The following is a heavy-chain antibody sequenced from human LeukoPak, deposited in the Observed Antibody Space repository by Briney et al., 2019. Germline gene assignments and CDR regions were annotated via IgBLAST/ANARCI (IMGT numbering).Heavy chain of an antibody. V-gene: IGHV4-59*12. D-gene: IGHD6-13*01. CDR2: IFYSGSA. CDR1: DGSITNYY. CDR3: ARDQVYRSSWGHDAFDI. J-gene: IGHJ3*02. Sequence: SETLSLTCTVSDGSITNYYWGWVRQPPGKALKWIGNIFYSGSAYYSPSLKSRVTISLDTSRNQFSLKLNSVTAADTAVYYCARDQVYRSSWGHDAFDIWGQGTMVTVSS.